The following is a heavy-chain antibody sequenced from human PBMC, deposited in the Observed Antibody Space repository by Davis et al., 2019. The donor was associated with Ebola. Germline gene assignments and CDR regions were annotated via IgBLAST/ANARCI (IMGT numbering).Heavy chain of an antibody. CDR2: ISGSGGST. D-gene: IGHD3-16*01. CDR3: ARLAGDVGCDY. V-gene: IGHV3-11*04. J-gene: IGHJ4*02. CDR1: GGSISSYY. Sequence: LSLTCTVSGGSISSYYWSWIRQPPGKGLEWVSAISGSGGSTYYADSVKGRFTISRDNAKNSLYLQMNSLRAEDTAVYYCARLAGDVGCDYWGQGTLVTVSS.